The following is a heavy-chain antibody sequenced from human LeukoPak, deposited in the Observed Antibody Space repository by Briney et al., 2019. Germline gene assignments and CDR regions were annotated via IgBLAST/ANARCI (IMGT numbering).Heavy chain of an antibody. D-gene: IGHD1-1*01. V-gene: IGHV4-61*02. CDR2: IYTSGST. CDR1: GGSISSGSYY. CDR3: ARVTTELYGRYFDY. Sequence: SQTLSLTCTVSGGSISSGSYYWSWIRQPAGKGLEWIGRIYTSGSTNYNPSLKSRVTISVDTSKNQFSLKLSSVTAADTAVYYCARVTTELYGRYFDYWGQGTLVTVSS. J-gene: IGHJ4*02.